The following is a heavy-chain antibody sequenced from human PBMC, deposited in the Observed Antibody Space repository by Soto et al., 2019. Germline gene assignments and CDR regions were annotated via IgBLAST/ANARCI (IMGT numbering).Heavy chain of an antibody. D-gene: IGHD2-2*01. CDR2: ISSSSSTI. V-gene: IGHV3-48*02. CDR3: ARDEDIVVVPAAMKWHYYYGMDV. CDR1: GFTFSSYS. Sequence: GALRLSCAASGFTFSSYSMNWVRQSPGKGLEWVSYISSSSSTIYYADSVKGRFTISRDNAKNSLYLQMNSLRDEDTAVYYCARDEDIVVVPAAMKWHYYYGMDVWGQGTTVTVSS. J-gene: IGHJ6*02.